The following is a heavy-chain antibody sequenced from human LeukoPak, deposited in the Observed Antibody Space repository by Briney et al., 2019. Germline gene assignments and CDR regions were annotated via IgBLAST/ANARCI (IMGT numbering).Heavy chain of an antibody. D-gene: IGHD5-18*01. CDR3: AREGTTWIQPRIRQYYYYMDV. Sequence: PGGSLRLSCAASGFTFSSYAMSWVRQAPGKGLEWVSAISGSGGSTYYADSVKGRFTISRDNSKNTLYLQMNSLRAEDTAVYYCAREGTTWIQPRIRQYYYYMDVWGKGTTVTVSS. V-gene: IGHV3-23*01. J-gene: IGHJ6*03. CDR2: ISGSGGST. CDR1: GFTFSSYA.